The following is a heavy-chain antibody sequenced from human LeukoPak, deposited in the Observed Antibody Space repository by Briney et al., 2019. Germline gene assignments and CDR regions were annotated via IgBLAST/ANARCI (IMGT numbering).Heavy chain of an antibody. CDR3: ARAIGDDYGDYFDY. V-gene: IGHV4-34*01. CDR1: GGSFSGYY. Sequence: PSETLSLTCAVYGGSFSGYYWSWIRQPPGKGLEWIGEINHSGSTNYNPSLKSRVTISVDTSKNQFSLKLSSVTAADTAVYYCARAIGDDYGDYFDYWGQGTLVTVSS. CDR2: INHSGST. J-gene: IGHJ4*02. D-gene: IGHD4-17*01.